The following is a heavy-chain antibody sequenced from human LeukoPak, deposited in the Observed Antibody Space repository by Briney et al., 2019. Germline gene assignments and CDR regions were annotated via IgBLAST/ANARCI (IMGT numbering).Heavy chain of an antibody. CDR3: ARDRSHDDAFDL. J-gene: IGHJ3*01. CDR1: GFSFSYYN. D-gene: IGHD3-16*01. Sequence: PAGSLRLSCEASGFSFSYYNFNWVRQAPGKGLEWVSSISSSGIDMYHADSLKGRFTISRDNAKNSLYLHMSSLRVEDTAVYYCARDRSHDDAFDLWGQGTMVTLSS. CDR2: ISSSGIDM. V-gene: IGHV3-21*01.